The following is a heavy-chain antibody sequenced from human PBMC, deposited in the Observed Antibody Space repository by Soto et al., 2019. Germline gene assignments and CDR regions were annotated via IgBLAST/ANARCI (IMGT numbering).Heavy chain of an antibody. J-gene: IGHJ4*02. CDR2: IWYDGSNK. V-gene: IGHV3-33*01. D-gene: IGHD3-16*01. CDR1: GFTFSSYG. CDR3: ARDLGGPDY. Sequence: GGSLRLSCAASGFTFSSYGMHWVRQAPGKGPEWVAVIWYDGSNKYYADSVKGRFTISRDNSKNTLSLQMNSLRADDTAVYYCARDLGGPDYWGRGTSVTVSS.